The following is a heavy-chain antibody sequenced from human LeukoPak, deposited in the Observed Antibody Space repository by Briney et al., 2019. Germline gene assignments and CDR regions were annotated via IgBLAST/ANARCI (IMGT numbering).Heavy chain of an antibody. Sequence: PSETLSLTCTVSGGSISSSHWSWIRQPPGKGLEWIGYISYSGSTNYNPSLRSRVTISEDTFKNQFSLKLSSVTAADTAVYYCARLCSSTSCYVSFDIWGQGTMVTVSS. CDR2: ISYSGST. J-gene: IGHJ3*02. CDR3: ARLCSSTSCYVSFDI. D-gene: IGHD2-2*01. CDR1: GGSISSSH. V-gene: IGHV4-59*08.